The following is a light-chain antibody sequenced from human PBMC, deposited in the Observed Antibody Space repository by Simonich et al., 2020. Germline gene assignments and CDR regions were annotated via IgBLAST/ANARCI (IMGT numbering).Light chain of an antibody. Sequence: QSALTQPASVSGSPGQSITISCTGTSSDVGSYNLVSWYQQHPGKAPKLMLYEGSERPSGVSNRFSGSKSGNTASLTISGLQAEDEADYYCCSYAGSSTLVFGGGTKLTVL. CDR2: EGS. CDR1: SSDVGSYNL. J-gene: IGLJ2*01. V-gene: IGLV2-23*01. CDR3: CSYAGSSTLV.